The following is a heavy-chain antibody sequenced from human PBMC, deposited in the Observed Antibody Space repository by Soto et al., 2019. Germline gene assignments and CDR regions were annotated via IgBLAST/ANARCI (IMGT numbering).Heavy chain of an antibody. V-gene: IGHV3-23*01. J-gene: IGHJ5*02. D-gene: IGHD1-26*01. CDR3: AKNQGVELVPLATVDWFDP. CDR1: GLIFENFG. Sequence: SLRLSCAASGLIFENFGMSWVRQAPGKGLEWISSISGSGFKKYYADSVKGRFTISRDNSKSTVYLELNNLSAEDTAVYHCAKNQGVELVPLATVDWFDPWGQGSVVTVSS. CDR2: ISGSGFKK.